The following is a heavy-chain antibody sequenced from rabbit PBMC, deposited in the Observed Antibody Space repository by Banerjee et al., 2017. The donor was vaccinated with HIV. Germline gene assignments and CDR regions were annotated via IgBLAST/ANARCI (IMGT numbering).Heavy chain of an antibody. V-gene: IGHV1S45*01. CDR3: ASGYAGNGIAFKL. D-gene: IGHD4-2*01. CDR2: NTSSGNT. J-gene: IGHJ4*01. CDR1: GFSFSNKYV. Sequence: QEQLVESGGGLVKPEGSLTLTCTASGFSFSNKYVMCWVRQAPGKGLEWIACNTSSGNTVYATWAKGRFTITKASSTTVTLQMTSLSAADTATYVCASGYAGNGIAFKLWGPGPLVTVS.